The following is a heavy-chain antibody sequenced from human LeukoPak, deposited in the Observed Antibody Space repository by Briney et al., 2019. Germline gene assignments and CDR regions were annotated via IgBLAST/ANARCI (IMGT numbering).Heavy chain of an antibody. CDR3: ARGSRGTTTYAFDI. Sequence: SQTLSLTCAVSGGSISSGGYSWSWIRQPPGKGLEWIGEINHSGSTNYNPSLKSRVTISVDTSKNQFSLKLSSVTAADTAVYYCARGSRGTTTYAFDIWGQGTMVTVSS. D-gene: IGHD2/OR15-2a*01. V-gene: IGHV4-30-2*01. CDR1: GGSISSGGYS. CDR2: INHSGST. J-gene: IGHJ3*02.